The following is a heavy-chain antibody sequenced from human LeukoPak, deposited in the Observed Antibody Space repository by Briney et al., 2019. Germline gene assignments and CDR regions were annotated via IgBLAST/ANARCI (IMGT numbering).Heavy chain of an antibody. CDR2: INPNIGGT. D-gene: IGHD3-10*01. V-gene: IGHV1-2*02. CDR1: GYTFTGYY. Sequence: GASVKVSCKASGYTFTGYYMHWVRQAPGQGLEWMGRINPNIGGTNYAQKFQGRVTMTRDTSSSTAYMELSRLRSDDTAVYYCALLLWFGELLGEGDYWGQGTLVTVSS. J-gene: IGHJ4*02. CDR3: ALLLWFGELLGEGDY.